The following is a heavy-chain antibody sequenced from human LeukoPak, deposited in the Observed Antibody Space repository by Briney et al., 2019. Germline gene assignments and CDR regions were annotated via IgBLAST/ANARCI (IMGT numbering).Heavy chain of an antibody. V-gene: IGHV4-59*01. Sequence: PSETLSLTCIVSGDSITSYYWTWIRQPPGKGLEWIGFVSYSGNTNYNPSLKSRVTISLDTSRNQFSLKLNSVTAADTAVYYCARGVGSGYTDDWGQGTLVTVSS. J-gene: IGHJ4*02. CDR1: GDSITSYY. D-gene: IGHD3-22*01. CDR2: VSYSGNT. CDR3: ARGVGSGYTDD.